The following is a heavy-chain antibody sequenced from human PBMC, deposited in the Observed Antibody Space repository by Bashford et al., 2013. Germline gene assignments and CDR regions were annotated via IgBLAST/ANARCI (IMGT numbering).Heavy chain of an antibody. Sequence: ASVKVSCKASGYTFTRYGISWVRQAPGQGLEWMGWISALYGNTNYAQKLQGRVTMTTDTSTSTAYMELRSLRSDDTAVYFCASYGDYLPKGDYWGQGTLVTVSS. CDR3: ASYGDYLPKGDY. J-gene: IGHJ4*02. CDR1: GYTFTRYG. CDR2: ISALYGNT. D-gene: IGHD4-17*01. V-gene: IGHV1-18*01.